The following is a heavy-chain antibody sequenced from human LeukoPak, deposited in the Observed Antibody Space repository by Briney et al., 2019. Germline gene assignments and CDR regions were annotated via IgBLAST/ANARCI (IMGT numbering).Heavy chain of an antibody. CDR1: GFTFSSYG. V-gene: IGHV3-30*02. J-gene: IGHJ4*02. CDR2: IRYDGSNK. Sequence: PGGSLRLSCAASGFTFSSYGMHWVRQAPGKGLEWVAFIRYDGSNKYYADSVKGRFTISRGNSKNTLYLQMNSLRAEDTAVYYCAKDLTDYYGSGSYSLFDYWGQGTLVTVSS. CDR3: AKDLTDYYGSGSYSLFDY. D-gene: IGHD3-10*01.